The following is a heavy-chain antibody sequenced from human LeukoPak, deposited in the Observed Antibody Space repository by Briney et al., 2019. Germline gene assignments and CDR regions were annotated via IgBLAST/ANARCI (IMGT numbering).Heavy chain of an antibody. CDR1: GYTFTGYY. CDR3: EVVGDYSSGFDY. CDR2: INPNSGGT. Sequence: GASAKVSCKASGYTFTGYYMHWVRQAPGQGLEWMGWINPNSGGTNYAQKFQGRVTMTRDTSINTAYMELSRLRSDDTAVYYCEVVGDYSSGFDYWGQGTLVTVSS. J-gene: IGHJ4*02. D-gene: IGHD4-11*01. V-gene: IGHV1-2*02.